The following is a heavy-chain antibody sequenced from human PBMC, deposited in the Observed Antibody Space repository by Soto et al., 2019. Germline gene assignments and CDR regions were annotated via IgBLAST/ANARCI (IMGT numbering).Heavy chain of an antibody. V-gene: IGHV1-69*01. Sequence: QVQLVQSGAEVKKPGSSVKVSCKASGGTFSSYAISWVRQAPGQGLEWMGGIIPIFGTANYAQKFQGRVTITADESTSTAYMELSSLRSEDTAVYYCARVLAAAAFTGEYYFDYWGQGTLVTVSS. CDR3: ARVLAAAAFTGEYYFDY. J-gene: IGHJ4*02. D-gene: IGHD6-25*01. CDR1: GGTFSSYA. CDR2: IIPIFGTA.